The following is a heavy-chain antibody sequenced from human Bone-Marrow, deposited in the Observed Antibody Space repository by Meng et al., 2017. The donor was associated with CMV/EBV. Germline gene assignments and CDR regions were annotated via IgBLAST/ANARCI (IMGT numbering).Heavy chain of an antibody. D-gene: IGHD1-7*01. Sequence: GESLKISCTASGFTFGDYAMSWVRQAPGKGLEWVGFIRSKAYGGTTEYAASVKGRFTISRDDSKSIAYLQMNSLKTEDTAVYYCTSYNNWNSFVNYWGQGTLVTVSS. J-gene: IGHJ4*02. CDR2: IRSKAYGGTT. CDR1: GFTFGDYA. V-gene: IGHV3-49*04. CDR3: TSYNNWNSFVNY.